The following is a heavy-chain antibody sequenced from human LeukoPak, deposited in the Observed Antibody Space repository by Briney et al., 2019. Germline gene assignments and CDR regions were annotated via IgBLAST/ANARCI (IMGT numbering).Heavy chain of an antibody. D-gene: IGHD3-10*01. CDR1: GFTFSSYW. V-gene: IGHV3-7*01. J-gene: IGHJ4*02. CDR2: IKQDGSEK. CDR3: ARDAAGLGSGSYPY. Sequence: PGGSLRLSCAASGFTFSSYWMSWVRQAPGKGLEWVANIKQDGSEKYYVDSVKGRFTISRDNAKNSLYLQMNSLRAEDTAVYYCARDAAGLGSGSYPYWGQGTMVTVSS.